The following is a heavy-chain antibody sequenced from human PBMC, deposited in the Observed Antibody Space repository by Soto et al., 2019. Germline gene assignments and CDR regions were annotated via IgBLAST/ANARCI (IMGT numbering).Heavy chain of an antibody. CDR1: GFTFSSYG. CDR3: ASAYDSSGYYLNDAFDI. V-gene: IGHV3-33*01. J-gene: IGHJ3*02. D-gene: IGHD3-22*01. Sequence: PGGSLRLSCAASGFTFSSYGMHWVRQAPGKGLEWVAVIWYDGSNKYYADSVKGRFTISRDNSKNTLYLQMNSLRAEDTAVYYCASAYDSSGYYLNDAFDIWGQGTMVTVSS. CDR2: IWYDGSNK.